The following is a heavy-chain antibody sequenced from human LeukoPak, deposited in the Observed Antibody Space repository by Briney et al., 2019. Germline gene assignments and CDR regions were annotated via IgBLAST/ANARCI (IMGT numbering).Heavy chain of an antibody. Sequence: SQTLSLTCTVSGGSISSGSYYWSWIRQPAGKGLEWIGRIYTSGSTNYNPSLKSRVTMSVDTSKNQFSLKLSSVTAADTAVYYCASASLKGTAAELPYWGQGTLVTVSS. CDR3: ASASLKGTAAELPY. CDR2: IYTSGST. V-gene: IGHV4-61*02. D-gene: IGHD6-13*01. CDR1: GGSISSGSYY. J-gene: IGHJ4*02.